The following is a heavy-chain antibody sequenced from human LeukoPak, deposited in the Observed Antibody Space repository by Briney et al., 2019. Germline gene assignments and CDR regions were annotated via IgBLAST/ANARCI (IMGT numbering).Heavy chain of an antibody. CDR3: ARDSEIAAGEDAFDI. D-gene: IGHD6-13*01. J-gene: IGHJ3*02. CDR1: GFTFSSYW. V-gene: IGHV3-7*03. CDR2: IKQDGSEK. Sequence: PGGSLRLSCVASGFTFSSYWMSWVRQAPGKGLEWVANIKQDGSEKYYVDSVKGRFTISRDNAKNSLYLQMNSLRAEDTAVYYCARDSEIAAGEDAFDIWGQGTMVTVSS.